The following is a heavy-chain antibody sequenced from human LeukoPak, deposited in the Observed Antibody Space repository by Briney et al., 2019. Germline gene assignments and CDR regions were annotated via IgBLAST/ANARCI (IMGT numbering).Heavy chain of an antibody. CDR3: ARIGDILTGYWYFDL. V-gene: IGHV4-38-2*02. J-gene: IGHJ2*01. CDR1: GYSISSGYY. D-gene: IGHD3-9*01. CDR2: IYHSGST. Sequence: SETLSLTCTVSGYSISSGYYWGWIRQPPGEGLEWIGTIYHSGSTYYNPSLQSRVTISVDTSKNQFSLKLSSVTAADTAVYYCARIGDILTGYWYFDLWGRGTLVTVSS.